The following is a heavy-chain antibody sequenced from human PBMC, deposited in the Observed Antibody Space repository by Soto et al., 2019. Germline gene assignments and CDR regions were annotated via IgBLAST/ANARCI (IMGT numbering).Heavy chain of an antibody. CDR3: TRDGDGRMTTNPYYYYGMDV. D-gene: IGHD2-21*02. J-gene: IGHJ6*02. Sequence: SETLSLTCAVSGYSISSGYYWGWIRQPPGKGLEWIGSIYHSGSTYYNPSLKSRVTISVDTSKNQFSLKLSSVTAADTAVYYCTRDGDGRMTTNPYYYYGMDVWGPGTTVT. CDR1: GYSISSGYY. V-gene: IGHV4-38-2*02. CDR2: IYHSGST.